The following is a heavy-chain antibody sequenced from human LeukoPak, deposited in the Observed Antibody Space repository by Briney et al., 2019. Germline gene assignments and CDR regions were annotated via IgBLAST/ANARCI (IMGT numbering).Heavy chain of an antibody. CDR1: GFTFSIYP. Sequence: GGSLRLSCAASGFTFSIYPMHWVRQAPGKGLEWVAIISYDGSNKYYADSVKGRFTISRDNSKNTLYLQMNSLRAEDTAVYYCAKDQAPTNWGQGTLVTVSS. J-gene: IGHJ4*02. V-gene: IGHV3-30*04. D-gene: IGHD5-12*01. CDR3: AKDQAPTN. CDR2: ISYDGSNK.